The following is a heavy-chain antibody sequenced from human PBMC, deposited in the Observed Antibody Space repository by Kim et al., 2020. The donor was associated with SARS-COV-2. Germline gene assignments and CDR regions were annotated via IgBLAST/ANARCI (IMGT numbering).Heavy chain of an antibody. D-gene: IGHD1-26*01. J-gene: IGHJ6*02. Sequence: GESLKISCKGSGYSFTSYWISWVRQMPGKGLEWMGRIDPSDSYTNYSPSFQGHVTISADKSISTAYLQWSSLKASDTAMYYCARRDSGSHYYYYYGMDVWGQGTTVTVSS. V-gene: IGHV5-10-1*01. CDR1: GYSFTSYW. CDR2: IDPSDSYT. CDR3: ARRDSGSHYYYYYGMDV.